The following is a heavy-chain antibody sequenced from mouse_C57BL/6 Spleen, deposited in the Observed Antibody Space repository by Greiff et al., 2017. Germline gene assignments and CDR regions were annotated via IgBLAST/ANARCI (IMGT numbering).Heavy chain of an antibody. D-gene: IGHD3-2*02. Sequence: EVQLVESGAGLVKPGGSLKLSCAASGFTFSSYAISWVRQTPEKRLEWVAYISSGGDYTNYADTVKGRFTISRDNARNTLYMQMSSLKSEDTAMYYCTRATDSSGYVDYWGQGTTLTVSS. CDR2: ISSGGDYT. J-gene: IGHJ2*01. V-gene: IGHV5-9-1*02. CDR1: GFTFSSYA. CDR3: TRATDSSGYVDY.